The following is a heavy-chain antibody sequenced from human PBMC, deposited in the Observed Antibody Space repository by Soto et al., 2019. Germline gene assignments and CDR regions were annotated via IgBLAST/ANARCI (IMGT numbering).Heavy chain of an antibody. J-gene: IGHJ4*02. CDR3: AKEIAVTGTSY. CDR2: ISASGGGA. CDR1: GFTFSNYA. D-gene: IGHD6-19*01. V-gene: IGHV3-23*01. Sequence: GGSLRLSCAASGFTFSNYAMTWVRQSPGKGLEWVSAISASGGGADYADSVKGRFTTSRDNSENTMFLQMDSLRAEDTAIYYCAKEIAVTGTSYWGQGTLVTVSS.